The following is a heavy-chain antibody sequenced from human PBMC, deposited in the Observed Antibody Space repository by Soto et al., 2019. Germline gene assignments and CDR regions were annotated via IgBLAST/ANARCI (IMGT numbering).Heavy chain of an antibody. CDR1: GLTLSNYA. CDR3: ARVTQAVAADY. J-gene: IGHJ4*02. V-gene: IGHV3-30-3*01. Sequence: QVQLVESGGGVVQPGRSLRLSCAASGLTLSNYAMHWVRQAPGKGLEWVAVISYDGSNRYYADSGKGRFTISRDNSKNTLYLQRSSLRAEDTAVYYCARVTQAVAADYWGQGTLVTVSS. CDR2: ISYDGSNR. D-gene: IGHD6-19*01.